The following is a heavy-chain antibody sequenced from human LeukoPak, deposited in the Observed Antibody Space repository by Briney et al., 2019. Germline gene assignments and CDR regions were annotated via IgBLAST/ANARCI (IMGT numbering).Heavy chain of an antibody. CDR1: GFNFNYYA. J-gene: IGHJ4*02. Sequence: GGSLRLSCAASGFNFNYYAMSWVRQAPGKGLEWDSGISDNEEVPYYTDSVKGRFTISRDNAKNTVYLQLNNLRADDTAVYFCARHDSFIPYWGQGTLVSVSS. V-gene: IGHV3-23*01. CDR3: ARHDSFIPY. CDR2: ISDNEEVP. D-gene: IGHD5-18*01.